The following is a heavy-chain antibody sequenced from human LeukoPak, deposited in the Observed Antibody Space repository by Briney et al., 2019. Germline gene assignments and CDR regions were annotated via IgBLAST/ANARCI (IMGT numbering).Heavy chain of an antibody. J-gene: IGHJ4*02. Sequence: PSGTLSLTCAVSGDSISSSTWWSWVRQPPGKGLEWIGEIYHSGTTNYTPSLKSRVTISVDKSKKQISLRLTSVTAADTAVYYCARNWNDGRFDYWGQGTLVTVSS. D-gene: IGHD1-1*01. CDR3: ARNWNDGRFDY. CDR2: IYHSGTT. CDR1: GDSISSSTW. V-gene: IGHV4-4*02.